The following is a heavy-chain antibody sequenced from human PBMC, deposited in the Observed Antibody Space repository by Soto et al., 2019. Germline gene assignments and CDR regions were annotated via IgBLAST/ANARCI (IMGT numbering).Heavy chain of an antibody. CDR3: AHRLRSSNGWGTFDD. CDR1: GFYFRSSGVT. Sequence: QITLKESGPTLVKPTQTLTLTCTFSGFYFRSSGVTVGWIRPPPVKDLELVAFICCDDDKRYSQSLKSRVTITKDTSNNQVVLTMTNVDPVDTGTYYCAHRLRSSNGWGTFDDWGQGIVVNVSS. V-gene: IGHV2-5*02. J-gene: IGHJ4*02. CDR2: ICCDDDK. D-gene: IGHD3-16*01.